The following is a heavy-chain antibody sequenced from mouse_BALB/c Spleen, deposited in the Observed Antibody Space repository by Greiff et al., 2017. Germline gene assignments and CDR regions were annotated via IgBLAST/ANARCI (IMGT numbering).Heavy chain of an antibody. CDR1: GFTFSSYG. CDR2: INSNGGST. J-gene: IGHJ3*01. Sequence: EVKLMESGGGLVQPGGSLKLSCAASGFTFSSYGMSWVRQTPDKRLELVATINSNGGSTYYPDSVKGRFTISRDNAKNTLYLQMSSLKSEDTAMYYCARFAYWGQGTLVTVSA. CDR3: ARFAY. V-gene: IGHV5-6-3*01.